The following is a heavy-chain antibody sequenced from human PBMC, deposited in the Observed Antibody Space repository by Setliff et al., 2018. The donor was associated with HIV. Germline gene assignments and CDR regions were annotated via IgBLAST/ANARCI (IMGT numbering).Heavy chain of an antibody. J-gene: IGHJ3*02. CDR1: GDSINSGDYY. CDR2: IYHSGNT. V-gene: IGHV4-30-4*01. CDR3: ARADSSSWFFATFDI. D-gene: IGHD6-13*01. Sequence: PSETLSLTCTVSGDSINSGDYYWSWIRQPPGKGLEWIGYIYHSGNTHYNPSLNSRVAFSVDTSKNQFSLKLYSVTVADTAFYYCARADSSSWFFATFDIWGQGTMVTVSS.